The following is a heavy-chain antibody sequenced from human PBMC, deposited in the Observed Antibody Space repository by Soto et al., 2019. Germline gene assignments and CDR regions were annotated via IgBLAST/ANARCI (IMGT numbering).Heavy chain of an antibody. D-gene: IGHD2-2*01. CDR3: ARSQGSSTSLEIYYYYYYRMDV. CDR2: IIPISGTA. Sequence: QVQLVQSGDEVKKPGSSVRVSCKASGGTFSSYAISWVRQAPGQGLEWMGGIIPISGTANYAQKFQGRVTITADESTSTAYMELSSLRSEDTAVYYCARSQGSSTSLEIYYYYYYRMDVWGQGTTVTVSS. CDR1: GGTFSSYA. V-gene: IGHV1-69*01. J-gene: IGHJ6*02.